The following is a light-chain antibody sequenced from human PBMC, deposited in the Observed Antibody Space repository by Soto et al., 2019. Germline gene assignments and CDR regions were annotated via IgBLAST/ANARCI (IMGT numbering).Light chain of an antibody. J-gene: IGLJ2*01. Sequence: QSVLTQPPSASGTPGQRVTISCSGSSSNIGSNTVSWYQQLPGTAPKLLIYTNNQRPSGVPDRFSGSRSGTSASLAICGLQSEDEADYYCAAWDDSLNGVVFGGGTKLTV. CDR2: TNN. CDR3: AAWDDSLNGVV. V-gene: IGLV1-44*01. CDR1: SSNIGSNT.